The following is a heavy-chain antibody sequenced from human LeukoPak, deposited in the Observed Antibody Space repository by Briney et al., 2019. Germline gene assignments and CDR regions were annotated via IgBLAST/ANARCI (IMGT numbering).Heavy chain of an antibody. CDR3: AREKYYTSGSIYHRIDY. CDR2: INPNSGGT. J-gene: IGHJ4*02. V-gene: IGHV1-2*02. D-gene: IGHD3-10*01. Sequence: ASVKVSCKASGYTFTGYDMHWVRQAPGQGLEWMGWINPNSGGTNYAQKFQGRVTMTRDTSISTAYMELSRLRSDDTALYYCAREKYYTSGSIYHRIDYWGQGTLVTVSS. CDR1: GYTFTGYD.